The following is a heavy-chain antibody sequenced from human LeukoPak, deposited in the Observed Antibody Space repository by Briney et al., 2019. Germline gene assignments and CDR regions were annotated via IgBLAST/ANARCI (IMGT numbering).Heavy chain of an antibody. D-gene: IGHD3-10*01. V-gene: IGHV3-30-3*01. CDR2: ISYDGSNK. CDR3: ARTLWFGESTRTDFDY. J-gene: IGHJ4*02. CDR1: GFTFSSYA. Sequence: GGSLRLSCAASGFTFSSYAMHWVRQAPGKGLEWVAVISYDGSNKYYADSVKGRFTISRGNSKNTLYLQMNSLRAEDTAVYYCARTLWFGESTRTDFDYWGQGTLVTVSS.